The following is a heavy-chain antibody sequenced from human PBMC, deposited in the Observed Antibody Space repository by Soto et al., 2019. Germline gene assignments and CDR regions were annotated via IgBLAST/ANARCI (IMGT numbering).Heavy chain of an antibody. V-gene: IGHV2-26*01. Sequence: ESGPTLVNPTETLTLTCTVSGFSLSNARMGVSWIRQPPGKALEWLAHIFSNDEKSYSTSLKSRLTISKDTSKSQVVLTMTNMDPVDTATYYCALKRNYGDYVRPFDYWGQGTLVTVSS. CDR1: GFSLSNARMG. J-gene: IGHJ4*02. CDR3: ALKRNYGDYVRPFDY. D-gene: IGHD4-17*01. CDR2: IFSNDEK.